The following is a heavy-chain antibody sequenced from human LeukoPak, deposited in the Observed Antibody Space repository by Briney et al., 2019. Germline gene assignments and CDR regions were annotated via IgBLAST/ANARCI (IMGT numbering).Heavy chain of an antibody. V-gene: IGHV3-21*01. D-gene: IGHD1-26*01. CDR2: ITCGGTSI. CDR1: GFTFSRHN. J-gene: IGHJ4*02. CDR3: AGYSGTYRDY. Sequence: GGSLRLSCAASGFTFSRHNMNWVGHPPGKGLDWVSSITCGGTSIFYADSVRGRFTISRDNAKNTLYLQMYSLRVEDTAVYYCAGYSGTYRDYWGQGTLVTVSS.